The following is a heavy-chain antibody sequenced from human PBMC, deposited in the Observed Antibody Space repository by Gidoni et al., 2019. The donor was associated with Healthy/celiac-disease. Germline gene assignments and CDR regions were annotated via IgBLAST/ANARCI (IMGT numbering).Heavy chain of an antibody. V-gene: IGHV5-51*01. Sequence: EVPLVQSGAEVKKPGESLKISCMGSGYSFTSYWNGWVRQMPGKGLEWMGIIYPGDSDTRYSPSFQGQVTISADKSISTAYLQWSSLKASDTAMYYCARGMDYVWGSYRYTVGFDYWGQGTLVTVSS. CDR2: IYPGDSDT. D-gene: IGHD3-16*02. CDR1: GYSFTSYW. J-gene: IGHJ4*02. CDR3: ARGMDYVWGSYRYTVGFDY.